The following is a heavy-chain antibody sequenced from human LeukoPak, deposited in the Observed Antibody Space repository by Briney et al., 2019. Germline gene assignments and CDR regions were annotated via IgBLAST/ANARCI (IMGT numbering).Heavy chain of an antibody. Sequence: SETLSLTCTVSGGFISSYYWSWIRQPPGKGLEWIGYINHSGSTYYNPSLKSRVTISVDTSKNQFSLKLSSVTAADTAVYYCARHFQSSPYCSSTSCYHFDYWGQGTLVTVSS. CDR3: ARHFQSSPYCSSTSCYHFDY. CDR1: GGFISSYY. V-gene: IGHV4-59*04. J-gene: IGHJ4*02. D-gene: IGHD2-2*01. CDR2: INHSGST.